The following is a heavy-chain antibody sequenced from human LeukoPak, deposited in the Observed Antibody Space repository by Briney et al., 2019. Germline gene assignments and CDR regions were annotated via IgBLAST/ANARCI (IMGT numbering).Heavy chain of an antibody. CDR2: ISSNGGTT. CDR3: VKGHDSSGYYLSYSDY. V-gene: IGHV3-64D*09. J-gene: IGHJ4*02. Sequence: GGSLRLSCSASGFTFSSYAMHWVRQAPGKGLEYVSTISSNGGTTYYADSVKGRFTISRDNSKNTPYLQMSSLRAEDTAVYYCVKGHDSSGYYLSYSDYWGQGALVTVSS. CDR1: GFTFSSYA. D-gene: IGHD3-22*01.